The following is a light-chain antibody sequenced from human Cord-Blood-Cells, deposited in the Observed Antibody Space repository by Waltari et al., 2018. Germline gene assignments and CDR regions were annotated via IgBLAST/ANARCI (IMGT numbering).Light chain of an antibody. J-gene: IGLJ2*01. CDR2: EGS. CDR3: CSYAGSSTVV. Sequence: QSALTQPASVSGSPGQSITISCTGTSSDVGSYNLVSWYQQHPGKAPKLMIYEGSTRPSGVSKLFSGSKSGNTASLTISGLQAEDEADYYCCSYAGSSTVVFGGGTKLTVL. CDR1: SSDVGSYNL. V-gene: IGLV2-23*01.